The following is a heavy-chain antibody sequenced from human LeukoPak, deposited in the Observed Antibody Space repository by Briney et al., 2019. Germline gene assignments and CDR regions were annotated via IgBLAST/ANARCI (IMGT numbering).Heavy chain of an antibody. D-gene: IGHD6-13*01. CDR2: IYYSGST. CDR3: ARDQEYSSSHISDAFDI. Sequence: SQTLSLTCTVSGGSISSGDYYWSWIRQPPGTGLEWIGYIYYSGSTYYNPSLKSRVTISVDTSKNQFSLKLSSVTAADTAVYYCARDQEYSSSHISDAFDIRGQGTMVTVSS. CDR1: GGSISSGDYY. J-gene: IGHJ3*02. V-gene: IGHV4-30-4*01.